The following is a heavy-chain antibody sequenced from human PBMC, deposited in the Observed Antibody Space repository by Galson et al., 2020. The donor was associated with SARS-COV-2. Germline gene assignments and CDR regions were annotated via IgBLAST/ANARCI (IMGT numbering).Heavy chain of an antibody. CDR3: ATPGDNSGWTSVDH. CDR1: GYSFTSFW. D-gene: IGHD6-19*01. CDR2: IYPGASNT. J-gene: IGHJ1*01. V-gene: IGHV5-51*01. Sequence: GESLKTPCKTSGYSFTSFWLGWVPQMPGKGVEWMGIIYPGASNTRYRPSFLGQVTISADKSISTAYLQWSRLRAADTAMYYCATPGDNSGWTSVDHRGQGTLGTVSS.